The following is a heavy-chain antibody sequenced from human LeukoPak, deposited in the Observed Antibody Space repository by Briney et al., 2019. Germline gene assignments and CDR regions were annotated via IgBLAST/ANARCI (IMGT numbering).Heavy chain of an antibody. CDR3: AKRGTYGDYVGYYFDY. CDR2: ISSSSSTI. D-gene: IGHD4-17*01. V-gene: IGHV3-48*01. J-gene: IGHJ4*02. Sequence: GGSLRLSCAASGFTFSSYSMNWVRQAPGKGLEWVSYISSSSSTIYYADSVKGRFTISRDNAKNSLYLQMNSLRAEDTAVYYCAKRGTYGDYVGYYFDYWGQGTLVTVSS. CDR1: GFTFSSYS.